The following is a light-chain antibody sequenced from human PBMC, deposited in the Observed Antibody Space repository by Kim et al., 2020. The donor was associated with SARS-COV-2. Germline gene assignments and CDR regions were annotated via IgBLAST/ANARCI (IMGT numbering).Light chain of an antibody. CDR3: QQHATSPLT. Sequence: SPGKRVTLSCRASQVITNAYLAWYQQKPGQAPRLLMYDVSTRATGIPDRFSGRGSGTDFTLTISRLEPEDFAVYYCQQHATSPLTFGGGTKVDIK. J-gene: IGKJ4*01. CDR2: DVS. CDR1: QVITNAY. V-gene: IGKV3-20*01.